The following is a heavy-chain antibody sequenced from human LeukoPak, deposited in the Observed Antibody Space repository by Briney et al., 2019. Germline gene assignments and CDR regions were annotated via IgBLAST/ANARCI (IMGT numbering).Heavy chain of an antibody. CDR2: INPNSGGT. V-gene: IGHV1-2*04. J-gene: IGHJ4*02. CDR3: ARGARMATITGALDY. Sequence: ASVKVSCKASGYTFTGYYMHWVRQAPGQGLEWMGWINPNSGGTNYAQKFQGWVTMPRDTSISTAYMELSRLRSDDTAVYYCARGARMATITGALDYWGQGTLVTVSS. CDR1: GYTFTGYY. D-gene: IGHD5-24*01.